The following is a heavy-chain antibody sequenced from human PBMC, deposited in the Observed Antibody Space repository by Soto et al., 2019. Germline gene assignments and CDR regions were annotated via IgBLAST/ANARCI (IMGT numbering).Heavy chain of an antibody. CDR2: ISGSGGST. J-gene: IGHJ4*02. D-gene: IGHD6-13*01. CDR3: AKDRAAAGSFDY. CDR1: GFTFSSYA. Sequence: GGSLRLSCAASGFTFSSYAMSWVRQAPGKGLEWVSDISGSGGSTYYADSVKGRFTISRDNSKNTLYLQMNSLRAEDTALYYCAKDRAAAGSFDYWGQGTLVTVSS. V-gene: IGHV3-23*01.